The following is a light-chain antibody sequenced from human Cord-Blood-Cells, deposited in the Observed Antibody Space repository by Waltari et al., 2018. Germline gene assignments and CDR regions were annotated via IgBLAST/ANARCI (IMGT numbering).Light chain of an antibody. V-gene: IGLV1-44*01. CDR1: SSNHGSNT. CDR3: AAWDDSLNGVV. Sequence: PVLTQPPSASGTPGQRVTIPCSASSSNHGSNTFKLYPQLPETAPKLLIYRNNPRPSGVPDRFSGSKSGTSASLAISGLQSEDEADYYCAAWDDSLNGVVFGGGTKLTVL. CDR2: RNN. J-gene: IGLJ2*01.